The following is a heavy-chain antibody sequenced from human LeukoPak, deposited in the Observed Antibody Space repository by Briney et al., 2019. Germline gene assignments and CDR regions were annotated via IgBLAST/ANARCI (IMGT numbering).Heavy chain of an antibody. CDR2: IGGRDSGT. J-gene: IGHJ4*02. Sequence: GASLRLSCAASGFIFSNYAMSWVRQARGKGLEWVSAIGGRDSGTYYADSVRGRFTVSRDDPKNTLYLQMNTLRAEDTAVYYCAKWGDYDILTGYYDSDYWGQGTLVTVSS. CDR1: GFIFSNYA. V-gene: IGHV3-23*01. D-gene: IGHD3-9*01. CDR3: AKWGDYDILTGYYDSDY.